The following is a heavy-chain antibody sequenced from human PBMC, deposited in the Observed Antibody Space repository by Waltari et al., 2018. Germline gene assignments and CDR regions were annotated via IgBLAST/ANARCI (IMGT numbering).Heavy chain of an antibody. CDR3: AHFPGV. CDR2: IYSGGTS. CDR1: GLTVGNNF. J-gene: IGHJ3*01. Sequence: EVQLVESGGGLVHPWGSLRPSCAPYGLTVGNNFMTWVRRAPGKGLECVALIYSGGTSYYADSVKGRFTISRDSSKNTVSLQMNILTAGDTAVYYCAHFPGVWGQGTMVTVSS. V-gene: IGHV3-66*01.